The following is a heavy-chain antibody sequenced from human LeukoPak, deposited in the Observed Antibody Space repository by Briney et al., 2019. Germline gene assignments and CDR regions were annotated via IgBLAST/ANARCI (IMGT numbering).Heavy chain of an antibody. CDR3: ARGPRWLRD. Sequence: PSETLSLTCAVYGGSFSGYYWSWIRQPPGKGLEWIGEINHSGSTNYNPSLKSRVTISVDTSKNQFSLKLSSVTAADTAVYYCARGPRWLRDWGQGTLVTVSS. V-gene: IGHV4-34*01. J-gene: IGHJ4*02. CDR1: GGSFSGYY. CDR2: INHSGST. D-gene: IGHD3-22*01.